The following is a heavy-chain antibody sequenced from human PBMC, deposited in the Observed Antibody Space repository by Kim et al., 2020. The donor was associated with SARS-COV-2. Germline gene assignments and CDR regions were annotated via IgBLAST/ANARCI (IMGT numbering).Heavy chain of an antibody. CDR2: ICGGGGST. V-gene: IGHV3-23*01. CDR1: GFTFSSYA. J-gene: IGHJ4*02. Sequence: GGSLRLSCAASGFTFSSYAMSWVRQAPGKGLVWGSWICGGGGSTYYADSVKGRFTISRDNSKNTLYLQMNSLRAEDTAVYYCAKDRVGVVTKFDYWGQGTLVTVSS. CDR3: AKDRVGVVTKFDY. D-gene: IGHD3-3*01.